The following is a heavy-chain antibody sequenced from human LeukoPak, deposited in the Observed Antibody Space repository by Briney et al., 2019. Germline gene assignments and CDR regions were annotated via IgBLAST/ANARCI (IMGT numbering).Heavy chain of an antibody. CDR1: GFTFSSYA. Sequence: GRSLRLSCAASGFTFSSYAMHWVRQAPGKGLEWVAVISYDGSNKYYADSVKGRFTISRDNSKNTLYLQMNSLRAEDTAVYYCASLASAEVVTPPDYWGRGTLVTVSS. J-gene: IGHJ4*02. D-gene: IGHD4-23*01. V-gene: IGHV3-30*04. CDR2: ISYDGSNK. CDR3: ASLASAEVVTPPDY.